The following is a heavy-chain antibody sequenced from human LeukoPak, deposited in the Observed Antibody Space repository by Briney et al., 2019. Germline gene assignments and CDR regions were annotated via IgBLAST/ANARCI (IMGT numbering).Heavy chain of an antibody. D-gene: IGHD6-13*01. Sequence: GESLKISCKGSGYRFNAYWIAWVRQMPGKGLEWMGIIYPDDSDTRYSPSFQGQVTISADKSISTAYLQWSSLKASDTAMYYCARHGRASSTPVGYWGQGTLVTVSS. CDR2: IYPDDSDT. V-gene: IGHV5-51*01. CDR1: GYRFNAYW. J-gene: IGHJ4*02. CDR3: ARHGRASSTPVGY.